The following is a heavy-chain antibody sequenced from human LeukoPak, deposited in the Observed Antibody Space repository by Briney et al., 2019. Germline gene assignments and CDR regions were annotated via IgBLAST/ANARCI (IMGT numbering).Heavy chain of an antibody. CDR3: ARPRAIGWDRLGYVFDV. CDR2: IHYRVNS. V-gene: IGHV4-59*01. Sequence: SETLSLTCSVSGGSLSSYYWSWIRQPPGKGLEWIGYIHYRVNSNYNPSLKSRVTISVDTSKNQLSLTLTSVTAADTAVYYCARPRAIGWDRLGYVFDVWGQGTLVTVSS. CDR1: GGSLSSYY. D-gene: IGHD1-26*01. J-gene: IGHJ3*01.